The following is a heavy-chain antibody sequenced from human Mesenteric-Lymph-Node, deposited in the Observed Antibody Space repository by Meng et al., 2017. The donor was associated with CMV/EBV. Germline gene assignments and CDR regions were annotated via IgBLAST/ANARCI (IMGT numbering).Heavy chain of an antibody. J-gene: IGHJ4*02. Sequence: ASVKLSCKASGYTFTSYGIAWVRQAPGQGLEWMGWISAYNGDTNYAQDFQGRVTLTTDTPTTTVYMELRSLRSDDTAVYYCARDPYSRVGIDYWGQGTLVTVSS. D-gene: IGHD2-21*01. CDR3: ARDPYSRVGIDY. CDR1: GYTFTSYG. CDR2: ISAYNGDT. V-gene: IGHV1-18*01.